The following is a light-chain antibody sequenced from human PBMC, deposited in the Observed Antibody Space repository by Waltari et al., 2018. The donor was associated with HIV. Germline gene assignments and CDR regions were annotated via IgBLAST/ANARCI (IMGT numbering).Light chain of an antibody. CDR3: QSYASSLSSVL. V-gene: IGLV1-40*01. CDR2: GST. CDR1: GSNIGAGYD. J-gene: IGLJ3*02. Sequence: QSVLTQPPSVSGAPGQRVTISCTGGGSNIGAGYDVHWYQHLPASAPKLLIFGSTNRPFGVPDRFSGSKSDTSASLAITALQAEDEADYYCQSYASSLSSVLFGGGTKLTVL.